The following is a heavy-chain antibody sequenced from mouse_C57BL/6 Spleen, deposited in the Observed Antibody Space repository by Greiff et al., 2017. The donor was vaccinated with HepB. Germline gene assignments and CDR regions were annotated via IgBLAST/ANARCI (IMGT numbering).Heavy chain of an antibody. CDR1: GFTFSSYA. J-gene: IGHJ3*01. Sequence: EVKLVESGEGLVKPGGSLKLSCAASGFTFSSYAISWVRQTPEKRLEWVAYISSGGDYIYYADTVKGRFTISRDNARNTLYLQMSSLKSEDTAMYYCTRGYGSSYRAWFAYWGQGTLVTVSA. D-gene: IGHD1-1*01. CDR2: ISSGGDYI. V-gene: IGHV5-9-1*02. CDR3: TRGYGSSYRAWFAY.